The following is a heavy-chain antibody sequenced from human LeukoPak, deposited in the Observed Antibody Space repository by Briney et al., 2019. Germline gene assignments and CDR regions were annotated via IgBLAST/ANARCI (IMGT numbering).Heavy chain of an antibody. J-gene: IGHJ6*03. D-gene: IGHD2-2*01. CDR2: IYYSGST. CDR3: ARYQSPYYYYYMDV. CDR1: GAPISTYY. V-gene: IGHV4-59*01. Sequence: SETLSLTCSVYGAPISTYYWSWIRQSPGKGLEWIGYIYYSGSTNYSPSLKSRVTISVDTSKNQFSLKLSSVTAADTAVYYCARYQSPYYYYYMDVWGKGTTVTVSS.